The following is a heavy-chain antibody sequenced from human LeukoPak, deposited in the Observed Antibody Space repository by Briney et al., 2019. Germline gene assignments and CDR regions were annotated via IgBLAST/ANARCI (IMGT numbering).Heavy chain of an antibody. CDR3: TKEGLPSGSSCSAWFDP. Sequence: PGGSLRLSCAASGFTFSMYGTHWVRQAPGKGPEWVAVIANDGKTTYYADSVKGRFTISRDNSKNTLYLQMNSLRAEDTAVYYCTKEGLPSGSSCSAWFDPWGQGTLVTVSS. CDR1: GFTFSMYG. J-gene: IGHJ5*02. CDR2: IANDGKTT. D-gene: IGHD3-10*01. V-gene: IGHV3-30*18.